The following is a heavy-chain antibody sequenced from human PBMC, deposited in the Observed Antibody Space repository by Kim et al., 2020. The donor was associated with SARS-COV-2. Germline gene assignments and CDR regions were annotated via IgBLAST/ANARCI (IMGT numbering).Heavy chain of an antibody. J-gene: IGHJ4*02. D-gene: IGHD3-22*01. CDR3: ARVWGTYYYDSSGYYSDY. CDR1: GFTFSSYS. V-gene: IGHV3-21*01. CDR2: ISSSSSYI. Sequence: GGSLRLSCAASGFTFSSYSMNWVRQAPGKGLEWVSSISSSSSYIYYADSVKGRFTISRDNAKNSLYLQMNSLRAEDTAVYYCARVWGTYYYDSSGYYSDYWGQGTRVTVSS.